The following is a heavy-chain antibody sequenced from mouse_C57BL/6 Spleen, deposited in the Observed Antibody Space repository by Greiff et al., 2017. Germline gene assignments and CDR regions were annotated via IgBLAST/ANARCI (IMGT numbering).Heavy chain of an antibody. J-gene: IGHJ2*01. D-gene: IGHD2-3*01. CDR2: ISNGGGST. Sequence: EVKLMESGGGLVQPGGSLKLSCAASGFTFSDYYMYWVRQTPEKRLEWVAYISNGGGSTYYPDTVKGRFTISRDNAKNTLYLQMSRLKSEDTAMYYCARRGDDGYLFDYWGQGTTLTVSS. V-gene: IGHV5-12*01. CDR1: GFTFSDYY. CDR3: ARRGDDGYLFDY.